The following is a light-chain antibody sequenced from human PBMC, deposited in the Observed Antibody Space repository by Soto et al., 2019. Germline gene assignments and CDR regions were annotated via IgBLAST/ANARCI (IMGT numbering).Light chain of an antibody. CDR3: SSHAGNNNPFV. CDR2: DVN. V-gene: IGLV2-8*01. Sequence: QSALTHPPSASGSPGQSVTISCTGTSSDVGGYNYVSWYQQHPGKAPKVMIYDVNKRPSGVPDRFSGSKSGNTASLTVSGLQAEDEADYYCSSHAGNNNPFVFGTGTKVTVL. CDR1: SSDVGGYNY. J-gene: IGLJ1*01.